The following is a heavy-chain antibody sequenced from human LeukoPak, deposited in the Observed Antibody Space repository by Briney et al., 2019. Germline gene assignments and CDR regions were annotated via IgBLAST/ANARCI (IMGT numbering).Heavy chain of an antibody. CDR1: GGSISSGSYY. CDR2: IYTSGST. D-gene: IGHD3-10*01. J-gene: IGHJ6*03. V-gene: IGHV4-61*02. CDR3: ARERQNYYGSGVYYYYMDV. Sequence: SQTLSLTCTVSGGSISSGSYYWSWIRQPAGKGLEWIGRIYTSGSTNYNPSLKSRVTISVDTSKNQFSLKLSSVTAADTAVYYCARERQNYYGSGVYYYYMDVWGKGTTVTVPS.